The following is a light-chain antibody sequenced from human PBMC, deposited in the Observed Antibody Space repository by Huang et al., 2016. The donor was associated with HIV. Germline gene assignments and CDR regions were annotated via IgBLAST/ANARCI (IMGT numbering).Light chain of an antibody. CDR3: QQRSIWPRT. CDR1: QSVTTY. V-gene: IGKV3-11*01. Sequence: DIVLTQSPATLSLSPGERATLYCRASQSVTTYLAWYQKKPGQAPRLRRFYATSRASCIPARFRGSGFGTEFTLTISGRDPEDFAVYYGQQRSIWPRTFGQGTKVEIK. CDR2: YAT. J-gene: IGKJ2*01.